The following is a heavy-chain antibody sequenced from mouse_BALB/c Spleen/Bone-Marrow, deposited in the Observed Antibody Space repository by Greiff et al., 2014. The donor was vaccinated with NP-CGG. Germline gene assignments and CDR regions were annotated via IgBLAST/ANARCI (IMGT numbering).Heavy chain of an antibody. CDR1: GYSFTGYF. D-gene: IGHD2-4*01. J-gene: IGHJ3*01. Sequence: DVHLVESGPELVKPGASVKISCKASGYSFTGYFMNWMKQSHGKSLEWIGRINPYNGDPFYNQKFKGKATLTADKSSSTAHMELLSLTSEDSAVYYCGRGNYDYDSWFGYWGQGTLVTVSA. CDR2: INPYNGDP. V-gene: IGHV1-37*01. CDR3: GRGNYDYDSWFGY.